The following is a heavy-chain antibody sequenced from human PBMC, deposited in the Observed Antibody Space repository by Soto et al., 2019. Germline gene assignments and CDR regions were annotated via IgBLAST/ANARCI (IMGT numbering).Heavy chain of an antibody. J-gene: IGHJ4*02. V-gene: IGHV4-34*01. CDR2: INHSGST. CDR3: ARATVTTSNRHFDY. CDR1: GGSFSGYY. Sequence: PSETLSLTCAVYGGSFSGYYWSWIRQPPGKGLEWIGEINHSGSTNYNPSLKSRVTISVDTSKNQFSLKLSSVTAADTAVYYCARATVTTSNRHFDYWGQGTLVTVSS. D-gene: IGHD4-17*01.